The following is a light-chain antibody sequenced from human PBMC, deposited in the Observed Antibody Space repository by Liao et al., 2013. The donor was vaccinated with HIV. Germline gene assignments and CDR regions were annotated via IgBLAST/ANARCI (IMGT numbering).Light chain of an antibody. V-gene: IGLV3-21*04. CDR1: DIGTKV. CDR3: QVWDSSSDHPL. CDR2: YDN. Sequence: SYVLTQPPSVSVAPGQTASIACWGNDIGTKVCTGTSRSQARPLSFSXSYDNDRPSGIPERFSGSNSGNTATLTISGVEAGDEADYYCQVWDSSSDHPLFGGGTKLTVL. J-gene: IGLJ2*01.